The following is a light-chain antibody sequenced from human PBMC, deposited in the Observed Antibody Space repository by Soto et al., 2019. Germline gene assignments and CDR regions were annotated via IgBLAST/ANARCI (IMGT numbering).Light chain of an antibody. J-gene: IGLJ1*01. CDR1: SSDVGGYNY. V-gene: IGLV2-14*03. Sequence: QSALTQPASVSGSPGQSITISCTGTSSDVGGYNYVSWYQHHPGKAPKLMIYDVSNRPSGVSNRFSGSKSGNTASLTISGLQPEDEADYYCSSYTTSNTRQIVFRTGXKVPVL. CDR2: DVS. CDR3: SSYTTSNTRQIV.